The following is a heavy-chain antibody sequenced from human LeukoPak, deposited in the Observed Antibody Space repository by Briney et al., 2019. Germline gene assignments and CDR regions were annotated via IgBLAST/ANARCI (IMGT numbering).Heavy chain of an antibody. Sequence: GASVKVSCKASGYTFTGYYMHWVRQAPGQGLEWMGSINPYSGGTNYAQRFQGWVTLTRDTSVSTAYMEKGSLRSDDTAVYYCARQMGGNGYGDPRVYDIWGQGTMVTVSS. CDR1: GYTFTGYY. V-gene: IGHV1-2*04. CDR3: ARQMGGNGYGDPRVYDI. J-gene: IGHJ3*02. CDR2: INPYSGGT. D-gene: IGHD4-17*01.